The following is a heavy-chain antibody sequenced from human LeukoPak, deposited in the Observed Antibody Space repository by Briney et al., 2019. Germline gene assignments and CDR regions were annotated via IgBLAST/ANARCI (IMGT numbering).Heavy chain of an antibody. V-gene: IGHV3-30*04. CDR3: AREFGSYWGYFDY. D-gene: IGHD1-26*01. CDR2: ISYDGSNK. J-gene: IGHJ4*02. CDR1: GFTFSSYA. Sequence: GGSLRLSCAASGFTFSSYAMHWVRQAPGKGLEWVAVISYDGSNKYYADSVKGRFTISRDNSKNTLYLQMNSLRAEDTAVYYCAREFGSYWGYFDYWGQGTLVTVSS.